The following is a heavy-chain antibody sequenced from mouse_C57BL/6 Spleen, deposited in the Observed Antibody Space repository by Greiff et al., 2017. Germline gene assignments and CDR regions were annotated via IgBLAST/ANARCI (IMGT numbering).Heavy chain of an antibody. J-gene: IGHJ1*03. CDR2: IRNKANGYTT. Sequence: EVQGVESGGGLVQPGGSLSLSCAASGFTFTDYYMSWVRQPPGKALEWLGFIRNKANGYTTEYSASVKGRFTISRDNSQSIVYMQMNALRAEDSATYDCARLIYYGYWGYFDDWGTGTTVTVSS. V-gene: IGHV7-3*01. CDR3: ARLIYYGYWGYFDD. D-gene: IGHD2-2*01. CDR1: GFTFTDYY.